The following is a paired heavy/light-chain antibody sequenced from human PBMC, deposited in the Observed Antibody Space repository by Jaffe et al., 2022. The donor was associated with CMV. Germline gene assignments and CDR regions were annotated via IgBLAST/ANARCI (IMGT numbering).Heavy chain of an antibody. V-gene: IGHV3-74*01. CDR2: INTDGSHT. J-gene: IGHJ4*02. D-gene: IGHD5-18*01. CDR1: GFTFSRYW. CDR3: ARDPRDTAMSIDY. Sequence: EVQLVEAGGGLVQPGGSLRLSCAASGFTFSRYWMHWVRQAPGKGLVWVSRINTDGSHTNYADSVKGRFTISRDSAKNTLYLQMNSLRAEDTAVYYCARDPRDTAMSIDYWGQGTLVTVSS.
Light chain of an antibody. CDR3: AAWDDNLSGGV. Sequence: QSVLTQPPSASGTPGQRVTISCSGSSSNIGVNYVFWYQQLPGTAPKLLIYRNNQRPSGVPDRISGSKSGASASLAISGLRSEDEADYYCAAWDDNLSGGVFGGGTKLTVL. V-gene: IGLV1-47*01. CDR2: RNN. J-gene: IGLJ3*02. CDR1: SSNIGVNY.